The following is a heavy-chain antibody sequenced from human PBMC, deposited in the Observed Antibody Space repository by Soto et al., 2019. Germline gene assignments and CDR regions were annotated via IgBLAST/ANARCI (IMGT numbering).Heavy chain of an antibody. CDR2: IWYDGSNK. J-gene: IGHJ4*02. CDR1: GFTFSSYG. CDR3: ARGTTGYSSSWYHIGDY. D-gene: IGHD6-13*01. V-gene: IGHV3-33*08. Sequence: PGGSLRLSCAASGFTFSSYGMHWVRQAPGKGLEWVAVIWYDGSNKYYADSVKGRFTISRDNSKNTLYLQMNSLRAEDTAVYYCARGTTGYSSSWYHIGDYWGQGTLVTVSS.